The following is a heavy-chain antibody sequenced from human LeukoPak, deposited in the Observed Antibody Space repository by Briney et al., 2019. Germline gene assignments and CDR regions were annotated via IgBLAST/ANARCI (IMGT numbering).Heavy chain of an antibody. CDR3: ARAGLNCSGGSCYNLDY. D-gene: IGHD2-15*01. CDR2: INHSGST. V-gene: IGHV4-34*01. CDR1: GGSFSGHY. Sequence: SETLSLTCAVYGGSFSGHYWSWIRQPPGKWLEWIGEINHSGSTNYNPSLKSRVTISVDTSKNQFSLKLSSVTAADTAVYYCARAGLNCSGGSCYNLDYWGQGTLVTVSS. J-gene: IGHJ4*02.